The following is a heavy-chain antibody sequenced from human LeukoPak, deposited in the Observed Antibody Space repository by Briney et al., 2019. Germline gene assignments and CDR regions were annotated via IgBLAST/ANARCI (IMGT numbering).Heavy chain of an antibody. CDR2: ISGSGGST. Sequence: GGSLRLSCAASGFTFSSYAVSWVRQAPGKGLEWVSAISGSGGSTYYADSVKGRFTISRDNSKNTLYLQMNSLRAEDTAVYYCAKNPYCSSTSCYWEDVWGKGTTVTVSS. V-gene: IGHV3-23*01. CDR1: GFTFSSYA. CDR3: AKNPYCSSTSCYWEDV. D-gene: IGHD2-2*01. J-gene: IGHJ6*04.